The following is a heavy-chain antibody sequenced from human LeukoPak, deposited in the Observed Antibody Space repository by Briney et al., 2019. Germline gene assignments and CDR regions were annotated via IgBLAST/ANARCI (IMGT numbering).Heavy chain of an antibody. CDR2: INHSGST. Sequence: PSETLSLTCAVYGGSFSGYYWSWIRQPPGKGLEWIGEINHSGSTNYNPSLKSRVTISVDTSKNQFSLKLSSVTAADTAVYYCARHLRYRLLSPSYYFDYWGQGTLVTVSS. CDR3: ARHLRYRLLSPSYYFDY. V-gene: IGHV4-34*01. CDR1: GGSFSGYY. J-gene: IGHJ4*02. D-gene: IGHD2-2*01.